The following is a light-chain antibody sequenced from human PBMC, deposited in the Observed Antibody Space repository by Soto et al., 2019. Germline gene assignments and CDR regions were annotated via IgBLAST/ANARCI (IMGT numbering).Light chain of an antibody. V-gene: IGKV1-17*01. CDR1: QDIRSD. Sequence: DIQMKQSPASLSASDDDRVTIHCRASQDIRSDLGWYQQKPGKAPKRLIYAASRLQSGVPSRFSAGGSGTEFILTISSLQPEDFATYYCLQHKDYPYPFCHGTNVAI. CDR2: AAS. CDR3: LQHKDYPYP. J-gene: IGKJ3*01.